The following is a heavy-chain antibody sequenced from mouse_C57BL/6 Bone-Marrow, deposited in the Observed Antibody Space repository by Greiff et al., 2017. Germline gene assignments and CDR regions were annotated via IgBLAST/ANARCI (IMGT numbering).Heavy chain of an antibody. CDR2: IYPRSGNT. CDR3: AREGYYYGSSHWFAY. V-gene: IGHV1-81*01. J-gene: IGHJ3*01. Sequence: QVQLKESGAELARPGASVKLSCKASGYTFTSYGISWVKQRPGQGLEWIGEIYPRSGNTYYNEKFKGKATLTAAKSSSTAYMELSCLTSEDAAVYFCAREGYYYGSSHWFAYWGQGTLVTVSA. CDR1: GYTFTSYG. D-gene: IGHD1-1*01.